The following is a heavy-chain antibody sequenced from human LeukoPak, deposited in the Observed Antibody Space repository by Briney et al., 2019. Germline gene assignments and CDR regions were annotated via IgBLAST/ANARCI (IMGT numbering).Heavy chain of an antibody. J-gene: IGHJ4*02. D-gene: IGHD6-19*01. CDR1: GGSISSYY. CDR2: IYYSGST. CDR3: ARGYSSAWYDY. Sequence: PSETLSLTCTVSGGSISSYYWSWIREPPGKGLEWIGYIYYSGSTNYNPSLKSRVTISVDTSKNQFSLKLISVTATDTAVYYCARGYSSAWYDYWGQGTLVTASS. V-gene: IGHV4-59*08.